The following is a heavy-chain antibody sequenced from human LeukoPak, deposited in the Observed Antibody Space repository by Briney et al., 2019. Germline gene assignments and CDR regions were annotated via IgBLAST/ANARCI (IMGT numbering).Heavy chain of an antibody. CDR3: AKDGSGSPDY. CDR2: ISYDGSNK. V-gene: IGHV3-30*18. CDR1: GFTFSSYG. D-gene: IGHD3-10*01. Sequence: GGSLRLSCAASGFTFSSYGMHWVRQAPGKGLEWVAVISYDGSNKYYADSVKGRFTISRDNSKNTLYLQMNSLRAEDTAVYCCAKDGSGSPDYWGQGTLVTVSS. J-gene: IGHJ4*02.